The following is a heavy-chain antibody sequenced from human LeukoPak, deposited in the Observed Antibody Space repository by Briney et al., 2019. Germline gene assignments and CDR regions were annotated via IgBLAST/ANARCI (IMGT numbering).Heavy chain of an antibody. CDR1: GGSISTYY. D-gene: IGHD3-10*01. V-gene: IGHV4-59*01. Sequence: PSETLSLTCTVSGGSISTYYWSWIRQPPGKGLELIGYIYYSGSTNDNPSLKSRVTISVDTSKNQFSLKLSSVTAADTAVYYCARTQVAVRGVIIRKLLGYSDYWGQGTLVTVSS. CDR2: IYYSGST. CDR3: ARTQVAVRGVIIRKLLGYSDY. J-gene: IGHJ4*02.